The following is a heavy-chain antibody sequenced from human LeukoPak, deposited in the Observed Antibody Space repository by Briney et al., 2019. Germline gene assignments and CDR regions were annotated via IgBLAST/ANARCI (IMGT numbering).Heavy chain of an antibody. V-gene: IGHV3-33*06. CDR3: AKRGYDTTGYWDYFDS. Sequence: PGRSLRLSCAASVFTFSDYGMYWVPQAPGKGLEWVALIFYDGSRQYYVDSVKGRFTVSRDNAKNTLYLHMNNLRAEDTAVYYCAKRGYDTTGYWDYFDSWGQGTLVTVSS. D-gene: IGHD3-22*01. CDR1: VFTFSDYG. J-gene: IGHJ4*02. CDR2: IFYDGSRQ.